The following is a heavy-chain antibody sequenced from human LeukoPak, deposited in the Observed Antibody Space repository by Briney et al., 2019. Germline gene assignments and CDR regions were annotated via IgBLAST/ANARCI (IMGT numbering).Heavy chain of an antibody. V-gene: IGHV1-18*01. CDR2: ISAYNGNT. Sequence: GASVKVSCKASGYTFTSYGISWVRQAPGQGLEWMGWISAYNGNTNYAQKLQGRVTMTTDTSTSTAYMELSSLRSEDTAVYYCARELLYYYDSSGRKGSGAFDIWGQGTMVTVSS. CDR3: ARELLYYYDSSGRKGSGAFDI. D-gene: IGHD3-22*01. J-gene: IGHJ3*02. CDR1: GYTFTSYG.